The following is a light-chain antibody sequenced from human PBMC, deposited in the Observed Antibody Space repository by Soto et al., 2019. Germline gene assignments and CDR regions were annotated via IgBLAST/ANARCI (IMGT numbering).Light chain of an antibody. CDR2: GAS. CDR1: QSVSSN. V-gene: IGKV3-20*01. Sequence: EIVMTQSPATLSVSPGERATLSCRASQSVSSNLAWYQQKPGQAPRLLIYGASSRATGIPDRFSGGGSGTDFTLSISKVEPEDFAVYYCQQYGRPPRATFGQGTRLENK. CDR3: QQYGRPPRAT. J-gene: IGKJ5*01.